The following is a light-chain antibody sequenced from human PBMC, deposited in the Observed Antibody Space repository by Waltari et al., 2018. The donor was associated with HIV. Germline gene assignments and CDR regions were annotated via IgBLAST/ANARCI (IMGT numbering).Light chain of an antibody. Sequence: QSALTQPASVSGSPGQSITISCTGTSSDVGAYNYVSWYHQHPAKAPKPMIYEVSTRPSRPSKRLSGATSGNTASLTIAGLRAEDEADYYCSSYTSSSTPVVFGGGTKLTVL. V-gene: IGLV2-14*01. CDR3: SSYTSSSTPVV. CDR2: EVS. CDR1: SSDVGAYNY. J-gene: IGLJ2*01.